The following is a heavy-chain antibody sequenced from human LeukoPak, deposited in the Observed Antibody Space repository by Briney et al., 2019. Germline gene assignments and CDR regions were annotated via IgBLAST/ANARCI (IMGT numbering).Heavy chain of an antibody. CDR3: ARVSSYCSGGSCYAGDHFDY. CDR2: ISYEGSGK. V-gene: IGHV3-30-3*01. D-gene: IGHD2-15*01. CDR1: GFTFSSYA. Sequence: GRSLRLSCAASGFTFSSYAMHWVRQAPGTGLEWVAAISYEGSGKHYRDSVKGRFTISRDNSKNTLSLQMDSLRVDDTAVYYCARVSSYCSGGSCYAGDHFDYWGQGTLVTVSS. J-gene: IGHJ4*02.